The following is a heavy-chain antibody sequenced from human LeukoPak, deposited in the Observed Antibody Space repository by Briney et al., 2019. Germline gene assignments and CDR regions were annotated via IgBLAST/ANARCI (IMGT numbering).Heavy chain of an antibody. D-gene: IGHD2-2*02. Sequence: SVKVSCKASGGTFSSYAISWVRQAPGQGLEWMGGIIPIFGTANYAQKFQGRVTITTDESTSTAYMELSSLRSEDTAVYYCARGDIVVVPAAIYSSSPLDYWGQGTLVTVSS. CDR1: GGTFSSYA. V-gene: IGHV1-69*05. J-gene: IGHJ4*02. CDR3: ARGDIVVVPAAIYSSSPLDY. CDR2: IIPIFGTA.